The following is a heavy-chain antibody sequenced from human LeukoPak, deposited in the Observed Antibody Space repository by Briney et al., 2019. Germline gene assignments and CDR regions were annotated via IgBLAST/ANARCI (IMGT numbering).Heavy chain of an antibody. V-gene: IGHV4-4*07. J-gene: IGHJ4*02. CDR1: GGSISSYY. CDR2: IYTSGST. CDR3: TRAHREEMATSSNDY. Sequence: SETLSLTCTVSGGSISSYYWSWIRQPAGKGLEWIGRIYTSGSTNYNPPLKSRVIISVDTSKNQFSLKLNSVTAADTAVYYCTRAHREEMATSSNDYWGQGTLVTVSS. D-gene: IGHD5-24*01.